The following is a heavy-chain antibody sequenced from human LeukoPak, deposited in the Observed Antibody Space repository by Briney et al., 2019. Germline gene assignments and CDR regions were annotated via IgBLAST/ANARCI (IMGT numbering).Heavy chain of an antibody. CDR3: ARGSPPRSIPYATRLDY. V-gene: IGHV4-34*01. D-gene: IGHD2-2*02. CDR1: GGSFSGYY. CDR2: INHSGST. Sequence: SETLSLTCAVYGGSFSGYYWSWIRQPPGKGLEWIGEINHSGSTNYNPSLKSRVTISVDTSKNQLSLKMSSVTAADTAVYYWARGSPPRSIPYATRLDYWGQGTLVTVSS. J-gene: IGHJ4*02.